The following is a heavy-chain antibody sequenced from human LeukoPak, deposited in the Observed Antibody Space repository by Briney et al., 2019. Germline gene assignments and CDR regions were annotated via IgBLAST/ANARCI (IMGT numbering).Heavy chain of an antibody. D-gene: IGHD6-6*01. CDR2: IYTSGST. CDR3: ARRGAARPFDY. J-gene: IGHJ4*02. Sequence: SETLSLTCTVSGGSISSYYWSWIRQPPGKGLEWIGYIYTSGSTNYNPSLKSRVTISVDTSKNQFPLKLSSVTAADTAVYYCARRGAARPFDYWGQGTLVTVSS. CDR1: GGSISSYY. V-gene: IGHV4-4*09.